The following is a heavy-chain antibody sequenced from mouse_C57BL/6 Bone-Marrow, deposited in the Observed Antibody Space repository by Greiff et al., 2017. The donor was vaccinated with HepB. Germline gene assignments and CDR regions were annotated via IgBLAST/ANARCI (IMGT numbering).Heavy chain of an antibody. CDR2: IWGVGST. CDR3: ASSYYGSSYRFAY. Sequence: QVQLQESGPGLVAPSQSLSITCTVSGFSLTSYGVDWVRQSPGKGLEWLGVIWGVGSTNYNSALKSRLSISKDNSKSQVFLKMNSLQTDDTAMYYCASSYYGSSYRFAYWGQGTLVTVSA. V-gene: IGHV2-6*01. D-gene: IGHD1-1*01. CDR1: GFSLTSYG. J-gene: IGHJ3*01.